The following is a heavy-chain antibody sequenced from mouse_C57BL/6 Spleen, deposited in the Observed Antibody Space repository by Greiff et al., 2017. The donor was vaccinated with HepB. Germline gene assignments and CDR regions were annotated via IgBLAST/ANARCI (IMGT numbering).Heavy chain of an antibody. CDR1: GYTFTDYE. J-gene: IGHJ1*03. V-gene: IGHV1-15*01. Sequence: ESGAELVRPGASVTLSCKASGYTFTDYEMHWVKQTPVHGLEWIGAIDPETGGTAYNQKFKGKAILTADKSSSTAYMELRSLTSEDSAVYYFTRGSGKGDWYFDVWGTGTTVTVSS. CDR2: IDPETGGT. CDR3: TRGSGKGDWYFDV. D-gene: IGHD4-1*01.